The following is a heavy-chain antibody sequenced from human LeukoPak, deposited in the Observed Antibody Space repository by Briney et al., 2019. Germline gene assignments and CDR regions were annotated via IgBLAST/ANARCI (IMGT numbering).Heavy chain of an antibody. CDR2: ISGSGVNT. J-gene: IGHJ6*02. CDR1: GFTFSSYW. CDR3: AKDVRVGGGGMDV. D-gene: IGHD1-26*01. V-gene: IGHV3-23*01. Sequence: GGSLRLSCAASGFTFSSYWMNWVRQAPGKGLEWVSLISGSGVNTYYADSVKGRFTISRDNSKNTVSLQMNSLRGEDTAVYYCAKDVRVGGGGMDVWGQGTPVTVSS.